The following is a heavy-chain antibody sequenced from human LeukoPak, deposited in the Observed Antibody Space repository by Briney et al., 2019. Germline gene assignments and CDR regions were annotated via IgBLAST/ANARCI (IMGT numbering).Heavy chain of an antibody. D-gene: IGHD6-13*01. CDR3: ASPIAAAPFFDY. J-gene: IGHJ4*02. CDR1: GGSFSGYY. CDR2: INHSGST. Sequence: SATLSLTCAVYGGSFSGYYWSWIRQPPGKGLEWIGEINHSGSTNYNPSLKSRVTISVDTSKNQFSLKLSSVTAADTAVYYCASPIAAAPFFDYWGQGTLVTVSS. V-gene: IGHV4-34*01.